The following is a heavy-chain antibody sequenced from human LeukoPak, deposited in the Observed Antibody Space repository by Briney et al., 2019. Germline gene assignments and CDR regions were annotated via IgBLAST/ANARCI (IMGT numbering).Heavy chain of an antibody. Sequence: GGSLRLSCAASGFTFSSYEMNWVRQAPGKGLEWVSYISSSGSTIYYADSVKGRFTISRDNAKNSLYLQVNSLRAEDTAVYYCARAFRSYHDYWGQGTLVTVSS. CDR2: ISSSGSTI. V-gene: IGHV3-48*03. D-gene: IGHD1-26*01. CDR1: GFTFSSYE. CDR3: ARAFRSYHDY. J-gene: IGHJ4*02.